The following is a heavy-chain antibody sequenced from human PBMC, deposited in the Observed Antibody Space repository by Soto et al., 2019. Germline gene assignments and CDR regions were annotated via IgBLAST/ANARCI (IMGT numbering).Heavy chain of an antibody. J-gene: IGHJ4*02. V-gene: IGHV4-30-2*01. CDR1: GGSISSGGYS. CDR2: ISHSGST. D-gene: IGHD6-6*01. Sequence: QLQLQESGSGLVKPSQTLSLTCAVSGGSISSGGYSWSWIRQPPGKGLEWIGYISHSGSTYYNPPLKRRVTISLDRSKNQFSLKLSSVTAADTAVYFCASGSHVPHYWGQGTLVTVSS. CDR3: ASGSHVPHY.